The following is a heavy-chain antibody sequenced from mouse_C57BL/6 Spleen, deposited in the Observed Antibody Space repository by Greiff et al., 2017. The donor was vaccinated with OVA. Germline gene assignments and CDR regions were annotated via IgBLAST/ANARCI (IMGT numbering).Heavy chain of an antibody. CDR2: ISSGSSTI. D-gene: IGHD2-4*01. CDR3: ARRDDYEDFDY. Sequence: EVKLMESGGGLVKPGGSLKLSCAASGFTFSDYGMHWVRQAPEKGLEWVAYISSGSSTIYYAATVKGRFTISRDNAKNTLFLQMTSLRSEDTAMYYCARRDDYEDFDYWGQGTTLTVSS. CDR1: GFTFSDYG. J-gene: IGHJ2*01. V-gene: IGHV5-17*01.